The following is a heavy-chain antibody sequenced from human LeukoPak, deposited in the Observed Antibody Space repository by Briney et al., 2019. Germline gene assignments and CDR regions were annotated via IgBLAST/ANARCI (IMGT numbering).Heavy chain of an antibody. CDR3: ASSARKVATFRGESVWGSFDLDY. V-gene: IGHV1-18*01. J-gene: IGHJ4*02. CDR2: ISAYNGNT. D-gene: IGHD3-16*01. CDR1: GYTFTSYG. Sequence: GASVKVSCKASGYTFTSYGISWVRQAPGQGLEWMGWISAYNGNTNYAQKLQGRVTMTTDTSTSTAYMELRSLRSDDTAVYYCASSARKVATFRGESVWGSFDLDYWGQGTLVTVSS.